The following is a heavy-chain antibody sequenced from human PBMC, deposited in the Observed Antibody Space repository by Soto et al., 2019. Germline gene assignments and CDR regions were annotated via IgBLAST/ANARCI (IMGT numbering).Heavy chain of an antibody. Sequence: ASVKVSCKASGYTFTSYAMHWVRQAPGQRLEWMGWINAGNGNTKYSQKFQGRVTITRDTSASTDYMELSSLRSEDTAVYYCARDLGYCSGGSCYYYYYMDVWGKGTTVTVSS. CDR3: ARDLGYCSGGSCYYYYYMDV. CDR2: INAGNGNT. D-gene: IGHD2-15*01. V-gene: IGHV1-3*01. CDR1: GYTFTSYA. J-gene: IGHJ6*03.